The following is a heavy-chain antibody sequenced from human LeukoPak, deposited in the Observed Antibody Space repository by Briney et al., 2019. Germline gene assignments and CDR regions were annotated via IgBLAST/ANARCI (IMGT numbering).Heavy chain of an antibody. J-gene: IGHJ4*02. V-gene: IGHV3-15*01. Sequence: GGSLRLSCAASGFTFSNAWMSWVRQAPGKGLEWVGRIKSKTDGGTTDYAAPVKGRFTISRDDSKNTLYLQMNSLKTEDTAVYYCARAADSRLRNAWDYWGQGTLVTVSS. CDR3: ARAADSRLRNAWDY. CDR1: GFTFSNAW. CDR2: IKSKTDGGTT. D-gene: IGHD2-2*01.